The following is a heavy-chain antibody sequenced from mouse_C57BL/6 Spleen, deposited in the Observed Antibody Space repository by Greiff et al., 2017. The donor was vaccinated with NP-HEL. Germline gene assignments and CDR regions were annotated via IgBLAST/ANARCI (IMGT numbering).Heavy chain of an antibody. Sequence: VQLQQSGAELVRPGASVKLSCTASGFNIKDDYMHWVKQRPEQGLEWIGWIDPENGDTEYASKFQGKATITADTSSNTAYLQLSSLTSEDTAVYYCTRGNYLYYFDYWGQGTTLTVSS. V-gene: IGHV14-4*01. J-gene: IGHJ2*01. CDR3: TRGNYLYYFDY. CDR1: GFNIKDDY. CDR2: IDPENGDT. D-gene: IGHD2-1*01.